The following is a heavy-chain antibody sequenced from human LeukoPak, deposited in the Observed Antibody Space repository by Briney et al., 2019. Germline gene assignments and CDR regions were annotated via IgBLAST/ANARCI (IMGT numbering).Heavy chain of an antibody. CDR2: IFGGGPT. Sequence: GGSLRLSCAASGFTVSGNYMNWVRQAPGKGLEWVSVIFGGGPTHYADSVKGRFTISRDNSKNTLYLQMNSLRVEDTAVYYCILATIGRSLDYWGQGTLVTV. J-gene: IGHJ4*02. CDR3: ILATIGRSLDY. V-gene: IGHV3-53*01. D-gene: IGHD5-12*01. CDR1: GFTVSGNY.